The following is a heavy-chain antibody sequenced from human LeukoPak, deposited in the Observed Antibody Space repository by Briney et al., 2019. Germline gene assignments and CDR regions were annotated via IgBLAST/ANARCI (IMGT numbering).Heavy chain of an antibody. V-gene: IGHV4-4*08. CDR2: MSNSGKS. D-gene: IGHD3-22*01. Sequence: SETLSLTCTVSRGPISSYYWSWIRQPPGKGLEWGGYMSNSGKSGYNPSLKSRAPISLDTSKNQVSLNLTSVTASDTAVYYCARVTDSSGYLPRFNYWGQGILVTVSS. CDR1: RGPISSYY. J-gene: IGHJ4*02. CDR3: ARVTDSSGYLPRFNY.